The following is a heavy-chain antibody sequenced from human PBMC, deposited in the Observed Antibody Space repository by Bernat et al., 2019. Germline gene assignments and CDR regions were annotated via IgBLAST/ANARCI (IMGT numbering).Heavy chain of an antibody. CDR3: ARDTLAAADTNYYYYYRDV. D-gene: IGHD6-13*01. J-gene: IGHJ6*03. V-gene: IGHV1-69*01. Sequence: QVQLVQSGAEVKKPGSSVKVSCKASGGTFSSYAISWVRQAPGKGLEWMGGIIPIFGTSNYAQKSRGRVTITANETTSTAYMKLSSLRSEDTAVYYCARDTLAAADTNYYYYYRDVWGKGTTVTVAS. CDR1: GGTFSSYA. CDR2: IIPIFGTS.